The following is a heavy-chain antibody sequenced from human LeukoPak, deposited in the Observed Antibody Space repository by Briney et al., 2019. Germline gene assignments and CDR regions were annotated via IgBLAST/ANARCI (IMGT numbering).Heavy chain of an antibody. J-gene: IGHJ4*02. CDR3: ARAGHLRFLEWPWDY. D-gene: IGHD3-3*01. V-gene: IGHV1-2*02. CDR1: GYTFTGYY. CDR2: INPNSSGT. Sequence: ASVKVSCKASGYTFTGYYMHWVRQAPGQGLEWMGWINPNSSGTNYAQKFQGRVTMTRDTSISTAYMELSRLRSDDTAVYYCARAGHLRFLEWPWDYWGQGTLVTVSS.